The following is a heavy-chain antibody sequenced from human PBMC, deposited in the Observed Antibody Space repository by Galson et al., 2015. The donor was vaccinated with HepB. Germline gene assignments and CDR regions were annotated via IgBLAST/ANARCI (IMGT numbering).Heavy chain of an antibody. CDR3: ARDMGDGGSWYEDYYYGMDV. D-gene: IGHD6-13*01. CDR1: GFTFSDHY. Sequence: SLRLSCAASGFTFSDHYMDWVRQAPGEGLEWVSAINSRGGNIYYADSVKGRFTVSRDNSKNTLYLQMNSLRVEDTAVYYCARDMGDGGSWYEDYYYGMDVWGQGTTVTVSS. V-gene: IGHV3-23*01. J-gene: IGHJ6*02. CDR2: INSRGGNI.